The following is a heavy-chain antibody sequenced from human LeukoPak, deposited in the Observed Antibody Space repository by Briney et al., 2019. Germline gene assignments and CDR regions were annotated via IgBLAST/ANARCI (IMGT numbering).Heavy chain of an antibody. Sequence: SETLSLTCTVSGGSVSSGSYYWSWIRRPPGKGLEWIGYIYYSGSTNYNPSLKSRVTISVDTSKNQFSLKLSSVTAADTAVYYCARGGGLVVPAASPYYFDYWGQGTLVTVSS. CDR1: GGSVSSGSYY. D-gene: IGHD2-2*01. CDR2: IYYSGST. CDR3: ARGGGLVVPAASPYYFDY. J-gene: IGHJ4*02. V-gene: IGHV4-61*01.